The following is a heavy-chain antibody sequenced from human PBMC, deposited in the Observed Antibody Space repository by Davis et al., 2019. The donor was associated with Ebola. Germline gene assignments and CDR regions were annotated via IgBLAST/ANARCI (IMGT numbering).Heavy chain of an antibody. Sequence: GESLKISCAASGFTFSSYAMRWVRQAPGKGLEWVAVISYDGSNKYYADSVKGRFTISRDNSKNTLYLQMNSLRAEDTAVYYCARVILWFGEPSGMDVWGKGTTVTVSS. CDR2: ISYDGSNK. CDR1: GFTFSSYA. CDR3: ARVILWFGEPSGMDV. V-gene: IGHV3-30*14. J-gene: IGHJ6*04. D-gene: IGHD3-10*01.